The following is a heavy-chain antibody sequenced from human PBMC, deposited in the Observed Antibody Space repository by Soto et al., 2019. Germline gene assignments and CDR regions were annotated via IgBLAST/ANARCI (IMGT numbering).Heavy chain of an antibody. CDR2: IYTRGST. CDR1: GGSISSYY. CDR3: ARGVSSSWYGTPGWFDP. V-gene: IGHV4-4*07. Sequence: PSETLSLTCTFSGGSISSYYWSWIRQPAGKGLEWIGRIYTRGSTNYNPSLKSRVTMSVDTSKNQFSLKLSSVTAADTAVYYCARGVSSSWYGTPGWFDPWGQGTLVTVSS. D-gene: IGHD6-13*01. J-gene: IGHJ5*02.